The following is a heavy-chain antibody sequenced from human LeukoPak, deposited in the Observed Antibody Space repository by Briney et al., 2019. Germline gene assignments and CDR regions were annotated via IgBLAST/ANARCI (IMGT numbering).Heavy chain of an antibody. J-gene: IGHJ4*02. CDR2: IYSSETT. D-gene: IGHD5-12*01. CDR3: ARELSGYDWYFDY. Sequence: SETLSLTCSVSGASISSDYWSWIRQPPGKGLEWIGNIYSSETTKYNPSLKSRVTISVDTSKNQFSLKLSSVTAADAAVYYCARELSGYDWYFDYWGQGTLVTVSS. V-gene: IGHV4-59*01. CDR1: GASISSDY.